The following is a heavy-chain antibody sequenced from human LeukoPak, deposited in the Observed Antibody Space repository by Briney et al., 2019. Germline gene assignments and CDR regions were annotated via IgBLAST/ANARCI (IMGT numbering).Heavy chain of an antibody. Sequence: PSETLSLTCTVSGGSISSYYWSWIRQPPGKGLEWIGYIYYSGSTNYNPSLKSRVTISVDTSKNQFSLKLSSVTAADTAVYYCARLRIQLWALDYWGQGTLVTVSS. V-gene: IGHV4-59*08. CDR2: IYYSGST. J-gene: IGHJ4*02. CDR1: GGSISSYY. D-gene: IGHD5-18*01. CDR3: ARLRIQLWALDY.